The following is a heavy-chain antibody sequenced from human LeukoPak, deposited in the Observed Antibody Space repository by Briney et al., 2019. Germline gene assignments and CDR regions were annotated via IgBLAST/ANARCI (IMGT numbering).Heavy chain of an antibody. CDR3: AQGSGQYYEY. J-gene: IGHJ4*02. V-gene: IGHV3-15*07. CDR2: IKSKSAGGTT. D-gene: IGHD3-22*01. CDR1: GLTLGNVW. Sequence: GGSLRLSCAVSGLTLGNVWMNWVRQAPEKGLEWVGRIKSKSAGGTTDFAAPVKGRFTISRDDSKNTLYLQMNSLTSEDTAVYYCAQGSGQYYEYWGQGTLVTVSS.